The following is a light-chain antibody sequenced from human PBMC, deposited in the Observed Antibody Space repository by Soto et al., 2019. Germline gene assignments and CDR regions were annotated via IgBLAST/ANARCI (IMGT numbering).Light chain of an antibody. CDR1: ISDVGGYNF. CDR2: GYT. CDR3: CSYAGSSTWV. Sequence: QSVLTQPASVSGSPGHSITDTCSGTISDVGGYNFVSWYQQHPGKAPKLIIYGYTRWPSGVSNRFSGSKSGNTASLTISGLQAEDEADYYCCSYAGSSTWVFGGANQLTVL. V-gene: IGLV2-23*01. J-gene: IGLJ3*02.